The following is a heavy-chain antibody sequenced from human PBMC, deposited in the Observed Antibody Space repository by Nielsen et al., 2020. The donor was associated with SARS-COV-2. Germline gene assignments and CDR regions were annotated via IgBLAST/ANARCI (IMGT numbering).Heavy chain of an antibody. CDR3: SGAGYCSSTSCQNSYYYYGMDV. D-gene: IGHD2-2*01. Sequence: WIRQPPGKGPEWVAVISYDGSNKYYADSVKGRFTISRDNSKNTLYLQMNSLRAEDTAVYYCSGAGYCSSTSCQNSYYYYGMDVWGQGTTVTVSS. V-gene: IGHV3-30-3*01. CDR2: ISYDGSNK. J-gene: IGHJ6*02.